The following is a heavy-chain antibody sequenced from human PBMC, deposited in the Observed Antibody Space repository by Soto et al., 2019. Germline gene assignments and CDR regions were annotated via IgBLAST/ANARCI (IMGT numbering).Heavy chain of an antibody. D-gene: IGHD2-21*02. CDR3: ARDTPYCGGDCYGFDI. CDR1: GGSISSYY. Sequence: QVQLQESGPGLVKPSETLSLTCTVSGGSISSYYWSWIRQPPGKGLEWIGYIYYSGSTNYNPSLNSRVTIPVDTSKTQFSLKLSSVTAADTAVYYCARDTPYCGGDCYGFDIWGQGTMVTVSS. J-gene: IGHJ3*02. CDR2: IYYSGST. V-gene: IGHV4-59*01.